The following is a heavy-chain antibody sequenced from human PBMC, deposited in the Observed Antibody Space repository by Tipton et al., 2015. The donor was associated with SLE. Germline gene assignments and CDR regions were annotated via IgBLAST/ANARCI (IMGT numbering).Heavy chain of an antibody. D-gene: IGHD3-16*02. CDR2: IYHSGCT. CDR1: GYSISSGYY. Sequence: TLSLTCAVSGYSISSGYYWGWIRQPPGKGLGWFGRIYHSGCTYDNPSLKRRVTISVDTSKNQFSLKLSSVTAAATAVYYCSRVKDYIWGSYPLGTFDIWGQGTMVTVSS. CDR3: SRVKDYIWGSYPLGTFDI. V-gene: IGHV4-38-2*01. J-gene: IGHJ3*02.